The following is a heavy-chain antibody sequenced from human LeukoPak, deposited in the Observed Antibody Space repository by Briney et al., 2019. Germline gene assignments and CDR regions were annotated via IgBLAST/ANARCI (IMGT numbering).Heavy chain of an antibody. CDR2: ISSSSTYI. V-gene: IGHV3-21*01. J-gene: IGHJ4*02. CDR1: GFTFRSYS. CDR3: ARDLSLGAPGGFDY. Sequence: GGSLRLSCAASGFTFRSYSMNWVRQAPGKGLEWVSTISSSSTYIYYADSVKGRFTISRDNAENSVYLQMYSLRGDDTAVYYCARDLSLGAPGGFDYWGQGTLVTVSS. D-gene: IGHD3-16*01.